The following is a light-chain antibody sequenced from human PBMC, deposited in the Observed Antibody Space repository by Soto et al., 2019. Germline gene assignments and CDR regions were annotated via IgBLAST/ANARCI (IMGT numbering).Light chain of an antibody. J-gene: IGLJ1*01. Sequence: QSVLTQPPSASGTPGQRVTISCSGSSSNIGSNTVNWYQQLPGTAPKLLIYSNNQRPSGVPDRFSGSKSGTSASLAISGLQSEDEAGYYCAAWEDSLNGYVFGTGTKLTVL. CDR2: SNN. CDR1: SSNIGSNT. CDR3: AAWEDSLNGYV. V-gene: IGLV1-44*01.